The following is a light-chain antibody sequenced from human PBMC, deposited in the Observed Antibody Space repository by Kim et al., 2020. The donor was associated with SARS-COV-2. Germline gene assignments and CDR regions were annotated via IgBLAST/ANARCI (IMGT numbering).Light chain of an antibody. CDR2: AAS. J-gene: IGKJ1*01. CDR3: QLYYSYPRT. V-gene: IGKV1-8*01. Sequence: AIRITQSPSSLSASTGDRVTITCRASQGISSYLAWYQQKPGKAPKLLIYAASTLQSGVPSRFSGSGSGTDFTLTISCLQSEDFATYYCQLYYSYPRTFGQGTQVDIK. CDR1: QGISSY.